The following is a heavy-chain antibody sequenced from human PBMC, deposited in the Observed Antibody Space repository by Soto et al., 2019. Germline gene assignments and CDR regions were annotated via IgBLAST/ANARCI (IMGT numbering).Heavy chain of an antibody. CDR2: INAYNGNT. J-gene: IGHJ4*02. V-gene: IGHV1-18*01. CDR1: GYTFSSYA. D-gene: IGHD5-18*01. CDR3: ARDVGYGLIDY. Sequence: QVQLVQSGAEVKKPGASVKVSCKASGYTFSSYAISWVRQAPGQGLEWMGWINAYNGNTNYAQKLQGRVTMTTDTSTSTAYVELRSLRSDDTAVYYCARDVGYGLIDYWGQGTLVTVSS.